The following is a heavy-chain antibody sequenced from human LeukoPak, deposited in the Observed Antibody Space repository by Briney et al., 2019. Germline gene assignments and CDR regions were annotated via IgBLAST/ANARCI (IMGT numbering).Heavy chain of an antibody. CDR3: AKGGPYCSGTSCYATVNY. V-gene: IGHV3-23*01. CDR1: GFTFSSYA. J-gene: IGHJ4*02. Sequence: GGSLRLSCAASGFTFSSYAVSWVRQAPGKGLEWVSAISGSGGSTYYADSVRGRFTISRDNSKNTLYLQMNSLRAEDTAVYYCAKGGPYCSGTSCYATVNYWGQGTPVTVSS. CDR2: ISGSGGST. D-gene: IGHD2-2*01.